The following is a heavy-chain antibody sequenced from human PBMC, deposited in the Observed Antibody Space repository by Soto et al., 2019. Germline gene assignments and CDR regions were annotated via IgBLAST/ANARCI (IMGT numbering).Heavy chain of an antibody. CDR1: GFTLSNNW. CDR2: INPDGSEK. Sequence: QPEGAVRLSCAASGFTLSNNWMNWVRQAPGKGLEWVAAINPDGSEKYYVDSVKGRFTISRDNADNFLYLQMNSLRAEDTAMYYCAIAPRYGMDVWGQGITVTVSS. V-gene: IGHV3-7*01. J-gene: IGHJ6*02. CDR3: AIAPRYGMDV.